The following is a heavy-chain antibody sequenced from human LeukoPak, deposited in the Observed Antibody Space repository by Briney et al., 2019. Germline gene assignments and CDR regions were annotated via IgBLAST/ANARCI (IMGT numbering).Heavy chain of an antibody. Sequence: KPSETLSLTCTVSSYYITNGYYWGWIRQPPGKGLEYIGSVHHSGSTTYNPSLKSRVTISLDTSKNQFSLNLTSVTAADTAVYYCARDPGYYYDNSGYYSLGNWGQGTLVTVSS. D-gene: IGHD3-22*01. V-gene: IGHV4-38-2*02. CDR3: ARDPGYYYDNSGYYSLGN. J-gene: IGHJ4*02. CDR1: SYYITNGYY. CDR2: VHHSGST.